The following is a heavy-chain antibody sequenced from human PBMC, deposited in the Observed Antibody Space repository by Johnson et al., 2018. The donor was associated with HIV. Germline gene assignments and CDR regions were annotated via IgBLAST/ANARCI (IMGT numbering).Heavy chain of an antibody. V-gene: IGHV3-11*01. J-gene: IGHJ3*02. CDR2: ISSSCSTI. CDR1: GFTFSDYY. Sequence: QVQLVESGGGLVKPGGSLRLSCAASGFTFSDYYMSWIRQAPGKGLEWVSYISSSCSTIYYADSVKGRFTISRDNAKNSLYLQMNSLKTEDTAVYYCSTAGSKGAFDIWGQGTMVTVSS. CDR3: STAGSKGAFDI. D-gene: IGHD6-13*01.